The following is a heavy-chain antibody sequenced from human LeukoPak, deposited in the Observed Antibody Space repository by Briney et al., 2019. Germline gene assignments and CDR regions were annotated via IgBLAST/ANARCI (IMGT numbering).Heavy chain of an antibody. CDR2: MNPNSGNT. V-gene: IGHV1-8*01. J-gene: IGHJ4*02. Sequence: ASVKVSCKASGYTFTSYDINWVRQATGQGLEWMGWMNPNSGNTGYAQKFQGRVTMTRNTSISTAYMELSSLRSEDTAVYYCARGRSYSSGWYGAAWPDYWGQGTLVTVSS. CDR3: ARGRSYSSGWYGAAWPDY. D-gene: IGHD6-19*01. CDR1: GYTFTSYD.